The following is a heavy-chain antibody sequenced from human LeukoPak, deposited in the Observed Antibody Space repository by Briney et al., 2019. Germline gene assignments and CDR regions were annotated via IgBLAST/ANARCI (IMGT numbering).Heavy chain of an antibody. CDR3: ARAPSYRDILTGSISQHYFDF. J-gene: IGHJ4*02. D-gene: IGHD3-9*01. V-gene: IGHV3-64*01. CDR1: GFTFRSYA. Sequence: GGSLRLSCAASGFTFRSYAMHWIRQAPGKGLEYVAAISSKGDNIYYVNSVRGRFTVSRDNSKNTLFLQMDSLRPEDMAVYYCARAPSYRDILTGSISQHYFDFWGQGTLVTVSS. CDR2: ISSKGDNI.